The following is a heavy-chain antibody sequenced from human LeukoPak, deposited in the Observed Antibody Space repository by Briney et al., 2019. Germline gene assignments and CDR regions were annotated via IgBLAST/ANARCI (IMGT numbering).Heavy chain of an antibody. V-gene: IGHV3-33*01. J-gene: IGHJ4*02. CDR3: ARDSRYYYDSSGYADY. CDR2: IWYDGSNK. Sequence: GGSLRLSCAASGFTFSSYGMHWVRQAPGKGLEWVAVIWYDGSNKYYADSVKGRFTISRDNSKNTLYLQMNSLRAEDTAVYYCARDSRYYYDSSGYADYWGQRTLVTVSS. D-gene: IGHD3-22*01. CDR1: GFTFSSYG.